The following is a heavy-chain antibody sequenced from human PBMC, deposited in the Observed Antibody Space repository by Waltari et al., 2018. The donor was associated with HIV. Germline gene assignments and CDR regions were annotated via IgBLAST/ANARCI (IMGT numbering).Heavy chain of an antibody. CDR2: IYYSGRH. Sequence: QVQLQESGPGLVKPSQTLSLTCTVSGGSISSGGYYWSWIRQHPRKGLGWIGYIYYSGRHHHNPDLKSRITKSREHVKNQFSLKLSSVTAADTAVYYCARVSGYYYVLWGQGTLVTVSS. J-gene: IGHJ4*02. CDR1: GGSISSGGYY. D-gene: IGHD3-22*01. CDR3: ARVSGYYYVL. V-gene: IGHV4-31*03.